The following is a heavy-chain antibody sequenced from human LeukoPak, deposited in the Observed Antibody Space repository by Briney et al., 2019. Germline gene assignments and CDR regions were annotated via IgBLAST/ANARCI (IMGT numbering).Heavy chain of an antibody. Sequence: GGSLRLSCAASGFSFSDYRMTWVRQAPGKGLEWVANINQYGNEEYYVDSVKGRFTISRDNGKNSLYLQMSSLRAEDTAVYYCVRDSGWYFNYWGQGTLVTVSS. CDR2: INQYGNEE. J-gene: IGHJ4*02. CDR1: GFSFSDYR. CDR3: VRDSGWYFNY. D-gene: IGHD6-19*01. V-gene: IGHV3-7*03.